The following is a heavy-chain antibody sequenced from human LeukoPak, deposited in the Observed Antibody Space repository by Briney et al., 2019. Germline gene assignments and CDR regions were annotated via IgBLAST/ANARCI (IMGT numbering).Heavy chain of an antibody. CDR1: GFTFSTYS. CDR2: ISSRSSYI. V-gene: IGHV3-21*01. Sequence: GGSLRLSCAASGFTFSTYSMNWVRQAPGKGLEWVSSISSRSSYIYYADSVKGRFTISRDNAKNSLYLQMNSLRAEDTAVYYCARDQGGVGYWGQGTLVTVSS. D-gene: IGHD3-16*01. CDR3: ARDQGGVGY. J-gene: IGHJ4*02.